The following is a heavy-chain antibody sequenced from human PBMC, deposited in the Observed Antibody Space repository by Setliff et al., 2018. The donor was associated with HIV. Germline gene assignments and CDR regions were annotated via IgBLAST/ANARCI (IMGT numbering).Heavy chain of an antibody. D-gene: IGHD6-19*01. CDR1: GFDFSSHA. CDR3: ARGNGYTSGWYIENLHYFDY. V-gene: IGHV3-23*01. Sequence: QPGGSLRLSSAASGFDFSSHAMSWVRQAPGKGLEWLSVISGHTINVYYADSVKGRFTISRDNSKNTLYLQMNSLRAEDTAVYYCARGNGYTSGWYIENLHYFDYWGQGTLVTVSS. J-gene: IGHJ4*02. CDR2: ISGHTINV.